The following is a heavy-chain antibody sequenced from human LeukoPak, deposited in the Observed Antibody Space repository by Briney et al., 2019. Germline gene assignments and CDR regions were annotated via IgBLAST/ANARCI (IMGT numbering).Heavy chain of an antibody. CDR1: GFTFSSYG. D-gene: IGHD6-13*01. CDR3: ARDAVYSSSWQYY. V-gene: IGHV3-33*01. Sequence: PGRSLRLSCAASGFTFSSYGMHWVRQAPGKGLEWVAVIWYDGSNKYYAVSVKGRFTISRDNSKNTLYLQMNSLRAEDTAVYYCARDAVYSSSWQYYWGQGTLVTVSS. CDR2: IWYDGSNK. J-gene: IGHJ4*02.